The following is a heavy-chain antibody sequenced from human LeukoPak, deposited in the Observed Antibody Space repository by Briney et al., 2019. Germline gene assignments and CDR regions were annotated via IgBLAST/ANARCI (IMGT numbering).Heavy chain of an antibody. CDR3: ASADYYGSGSYYTFRGLDY. CDR1: GVTFSTYS. Sequence: GGSLRLSCAASGVTFSTYSMNWVRQAPGKGLEWVSSISSGSSYIYYADSVKGRFTISRDNAKNSLYLQMNSLRAEDTAVYYCASADYYGSGSYYTFRGLDYWGQGTLVTVSS. V-gene: IGHV3-21*01. CDR2: ISSGSSYI. D-gene: IGHD3-10*01. J-gene: IGHJ4*02.